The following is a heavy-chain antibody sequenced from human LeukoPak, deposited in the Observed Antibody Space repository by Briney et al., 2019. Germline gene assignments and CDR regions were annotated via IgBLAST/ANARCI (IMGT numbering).Heavy chain of an antibody. Sequence: SVKVSCKASGGTFSNYAISWVRQAPGQGLEWMGGIIPIFGTANYAEKFRGRVTITADETTSTAYMQLSRLKSEDTAVYYCARDSSEFRSLIPHWGQGTLVTVSS. CDR1: GGTFSNYA. CDR2: IIPIFGTA. V-gene: IGHV1-69*13. CDR3: ARDSSEFRSLIPH. D-gene: IGHD2-21*01. J-gene: IGHJ1*01.